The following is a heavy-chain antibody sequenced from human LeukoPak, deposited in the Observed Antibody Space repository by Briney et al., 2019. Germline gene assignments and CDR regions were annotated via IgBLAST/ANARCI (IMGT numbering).Heavy chain of an antibody. V-gene: IGHV4-30-4*01. D-gene: IGHD3-16*02. J-gene: IGHJ4*02. CDR2: IYYSGST. Sequence: SETLSLTCTVSGGSISSGDYYWGWIRQPPGKGLEWIGYIYYSGSTDYNPSLKSRVTISVDTSKRQFSLKLSSVTAADTAVYYCARADYDYVWGSYRYYYFDYWGQGTLVTVSS. CDR3: ARADYDYVWGSYRYYYFDY. CDR1: GGSISSGDYY.